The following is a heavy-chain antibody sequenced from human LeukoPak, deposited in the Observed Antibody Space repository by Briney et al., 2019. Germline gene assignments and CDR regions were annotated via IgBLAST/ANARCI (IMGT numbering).Heavy chain of an antibody. Sequence: SETLSLTCTVSGGSISSSSYYWGWIRQPPGKGLEWIGSIYYSGSTYYNPSLKSRVTISVDTSKNQFSLKLSSVTAADTAVYYCARLDAPEDSWGQGTLVTVSS. V-gene: IGHV4-39*01. J-gene: IGHJ4*02. CDR2: IYYSGST. CDR3: ARLDAPEDS. D-gene: IGHD1-14*01. CDR1: GGSISSSSYY.